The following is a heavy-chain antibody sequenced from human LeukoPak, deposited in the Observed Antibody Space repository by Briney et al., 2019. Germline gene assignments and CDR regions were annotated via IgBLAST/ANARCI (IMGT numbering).Heavy chain of an antibody. CDR2: ISGSGGST. CDR1: GFNFSSFA. CDR3: AQDLHYYDSSGYYCY. Sequence: GGSLRLPCAASGFNFSSFAMSGVRHATEKGLEWVSDISGSGGSTYYADSVKGRFTISRDNSKNTLYLQMNSLRAEDTAVYYCAQDLHYYDSSGYYCYWGQGTLVTVSS. J-gene: IGHJ4*02. D-gene: IGHD3-22*01. V-gene: IGHV3-23*01.